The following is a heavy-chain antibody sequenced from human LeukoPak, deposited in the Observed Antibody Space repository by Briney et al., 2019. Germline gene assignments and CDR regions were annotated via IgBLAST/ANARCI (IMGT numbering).Heavy chain of an antibody. CDR3: ARDGGIAVAGTIWFDL. J-gene: IGHJ5*02. D-gene: IGHD6-19*01. Sequence: ASVKVSCKASGYTFTGYYMHWVRQAPGQGLEWMGWINPNSGGTNYAQKFQGRVTMTRDTSISTAYMELSRLRSDDTAVYYCARDGGIAVAGTIWFDLWGQGTLVTVSS. CDR2: INPNSGGT. V-gene: IGHV1-2*02. CDR1: GYTFTGYY.